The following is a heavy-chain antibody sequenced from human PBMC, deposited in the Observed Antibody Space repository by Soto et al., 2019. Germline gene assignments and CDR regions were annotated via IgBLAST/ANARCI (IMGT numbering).Heavy chain of an antibody. D-gene: IGHD3-9*01. CDR1: GGAISRSSYY. Sequence: PSETLSLTCTVYGGAISRSSYYWGWIRQPPGKGLEWIGSIYYSGSTYYNPSLKSRVTISVDTSKNQFSLKLSSVTAADTAVYYCARRPRKGYFDWLSHLDYWGQGTLVTVSS. J-gene: IGHJ4*02. CDR3: ARRPRKGYFDWLSHLDY. V-gene: IGHV4-39*01. CDR2: IYYSGST.